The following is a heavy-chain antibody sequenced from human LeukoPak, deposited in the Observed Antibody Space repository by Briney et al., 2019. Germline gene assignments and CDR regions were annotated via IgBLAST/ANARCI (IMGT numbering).Heavy chain of an antibody. V-gene: IGHV3-23*01. Sequence: GGSLRLSCAASGFTFSSYAMSWVRQAPGKGLEWVSAISGSGGSTYYADSVKGRFTISRDNSKNTLYLQMNSLRAEDTAVYYCARAEGSYDNGYWGQGTLVTVSS. D-gene: IGHD1-26*01. J-gene: IGHJ4*02. CDR2: ISGSGGST. CDR1: GFTFSSYA. CDR3: ARAEGSYDNGY.